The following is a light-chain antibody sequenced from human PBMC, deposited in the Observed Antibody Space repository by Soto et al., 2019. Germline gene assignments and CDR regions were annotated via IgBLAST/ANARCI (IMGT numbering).Light chain of an antibody. V-gene: IGLV2-14*03. J-gene: IGLJ1*01. Sequence: QSALTQPASVSGSPGQSITISCTGTGSDVGGYNYVSWYQQHPGKAPKLVIYDVTNRPSGVSNRFSVSKSGNTASLTISGLQAEDEADSYCTSYTRSRTYVFGTGTKVTVL. CDR3: TSYTRSRTYV. CDR2: DVT. CDR1: GSDVGGYNY.